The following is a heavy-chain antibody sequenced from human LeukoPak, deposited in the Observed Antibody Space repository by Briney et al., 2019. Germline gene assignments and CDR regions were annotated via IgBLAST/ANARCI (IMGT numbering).Heavy chain of an antibody. CDR2: INQDGDEK. CDR3: ANLRPLFPY. J-gene: IGHJ4*02. V-gene: IGHV3-7*02. CDR1: GFTFSNYW. Sequence: GGSLRLSCATSGFTFSNYWMSWVRQAPGKGLEWVANINQDGDEKYYEDSVKGRFTISRDNAKNSLFLQMHSLRAEDTAVYYCANLRPLFPYWGQGTLVTVSS.